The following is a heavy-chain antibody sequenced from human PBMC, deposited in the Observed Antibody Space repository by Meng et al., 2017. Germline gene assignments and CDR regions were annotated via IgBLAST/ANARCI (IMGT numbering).Heavy chain of an antibody. Sequence: VPLQQVGAGLLKPSGTMALTCAVYGGSFSGYYWSWIRQPPGKGLEWIGEINHSGSTNHNPSLKSRVTISVDTSKNQFSLKLSSVTAADTAVYYCARDCSGGSCYSIGVWGQGTLVTVSS. CDR3: ARDCSGGSCYSIGV. CDR2: INHSGST. CDR1: GGSFSGYY. J-gene: IGHJ4*02. D-gene: IGHD2-15*01. V-gene: IGHV4-34*01.